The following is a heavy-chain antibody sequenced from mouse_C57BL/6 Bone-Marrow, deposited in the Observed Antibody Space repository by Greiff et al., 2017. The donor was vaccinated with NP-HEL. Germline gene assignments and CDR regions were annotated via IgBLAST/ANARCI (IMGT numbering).Heavy chain of an antibody. CDR2: INPGSGGT. Sequence: VQLQESGAELVRPGTSVKVSCKASGYAFTNYLIEWVKQRPGQGLEWIGVINPGSGGTNYNEKFKGKATLTADKSSSTAYMQLSSLTSEDSAVYFCARSDYAWYFDVWGTGTTVTVSS. CDR1: GYAFTNYL. CDR3: ARSDYAWYFDV. J-gene: IGHJ1*03. V-gene: IGHV1-54*01. D-gene: IGHD2-4*01.